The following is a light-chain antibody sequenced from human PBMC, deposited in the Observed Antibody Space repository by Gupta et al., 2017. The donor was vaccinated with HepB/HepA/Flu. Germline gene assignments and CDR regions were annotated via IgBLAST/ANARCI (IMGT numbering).Light chain of an antibody. CDR1: QAINTW. CDR3: QHDNTYPLT. J-gene: IGKJ4*01. CDR2: AAS. Sequence: DIQMTQSPSSLSASVGDRVTITCRASQAINTWLAWYQQKPGKGPKSLIYAASILRSGVPSRFSGSGSGRDFTLTISNLQPEDSATYYCQHDNTYPLTFGGGTKVEIK. V-gene: IGKV1D-16*01.